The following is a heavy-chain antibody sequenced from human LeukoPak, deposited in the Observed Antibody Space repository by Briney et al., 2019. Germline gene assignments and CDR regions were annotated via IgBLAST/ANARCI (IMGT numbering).Heavy chain of an antibody. CDR1: GFPFSNYY. CDR2: IGSSGYTI. D-gene: IGHD3-22*01. Sequence: GGSLRLSCAVSGFPFSNYYMSWIRQAPGKGLEWISYIGSSGYTIYYADSVKGRFTISRDNAKNSLYLQMNSLRAEDTAVYYCARDISPYYYDSSGYLYWGQGTLVTVSS. CDR3: ARDISPYYYDSSGYLY. V-gene: IGHV3-11*04. J-gene: IGHJ4*02.